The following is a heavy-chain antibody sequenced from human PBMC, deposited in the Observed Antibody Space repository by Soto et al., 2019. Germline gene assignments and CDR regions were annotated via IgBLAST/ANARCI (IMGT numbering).Heavy chain of an antibody. Sequence: ASVKVSCKASGYTFTSYYMHWVRQAPGQGLEWMGIINPSGGSTSYAQKFQGRVTMTRDTPTSTVYMELSSLRSEDTAVYYCARDPSRDFWSGYYENWFDPWGQGTLVTVSS. CDR2: INPSGGST. CDR3: ARDPSRDFWSGYYENWFDP. D-gene: IGHD3-3*01. J-gene: IGHJ5*02. V-gene: IGHV1-46*01. CDR1: GYTFTSYY.